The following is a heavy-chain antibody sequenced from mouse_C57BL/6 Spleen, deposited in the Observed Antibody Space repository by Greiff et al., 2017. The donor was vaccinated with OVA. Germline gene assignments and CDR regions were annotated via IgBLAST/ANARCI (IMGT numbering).Heavy chain of an antibody. CDR1: GYTFTSYW. D-gene: IGHD2-5*01. J-gene: IGHJ2*01. CDR3: ARNSNYVYYFDY. V-gene: IGHV1-55*01. Sequence: QVQLQQPGAELVKPGASVKMSCKASGYTFTSYWITWVKQRPGQGLEWIGDIYPGSGSTNYNEKFKSKATLTVETSSSTAYMQLSSLTSEDSAVYYCARNSNYVYYFDYWGQGTTLTVSS. CDR2: IYPGSGST.